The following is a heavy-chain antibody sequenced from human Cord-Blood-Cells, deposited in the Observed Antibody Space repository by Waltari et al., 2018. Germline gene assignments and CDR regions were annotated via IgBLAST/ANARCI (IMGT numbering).Heavy chain of an antibody. Sequence: QVQLVESGGGVVQPGRSLRLSCAASGFTFSSYGMHWVRQVPSKGLERGAVISYDGSNKYYADSVKGRFTISRDNSKNTLYLQMNSLRAEDTAVYYCAKDLKDYDYIWGSYRDYYGMDVWGQGTTVTVSS. D-gene: IGHD3-16*02. CDR1: GFTFSSYG. CDR3: AKDLKDYDYIWGSYRDYYGMDV. J-gene: IGHJ6*02. CDR2: ISYDGSNK. V-gene: IGHV3-30*18.